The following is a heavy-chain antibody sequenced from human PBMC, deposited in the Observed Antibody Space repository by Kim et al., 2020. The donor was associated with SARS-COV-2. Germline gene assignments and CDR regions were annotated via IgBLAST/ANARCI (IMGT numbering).Heavy chain of an antibody. CDR2: IYYRGST. Sequence: SETLSLTCTVSGGSISSYYWSWIRQPPGKGLEWIGYIYYRGSTNYNPSLKSRVTISVDTSKNQFSLKLSSVTAADTAVYYCARAPRQRTWLVLDYWGQGTLVTVSS. J-gene: IGHJ4*02. D-gene: IGHD6-19*01. CDR1: GGSISSYY. CDR3: ARAPRQRTWLVLDY. V-gene: IGHV4-59*13.